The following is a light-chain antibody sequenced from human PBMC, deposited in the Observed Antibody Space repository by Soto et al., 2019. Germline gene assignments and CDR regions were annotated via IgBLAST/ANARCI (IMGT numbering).Light chain of an antibody. CDR1: SSDVGGYNY. Sequence: QSALTQPRSVSGSPGQSVTISCTGTSSDVGGYNYVSWYQQHPGKAPKLMIYDVSKWPSGVPDRFSGFKSGNTASLTISGLQAEDGGDYYCCSYAGNSLWVFGGGTKVTVL. V-gene: IGLV2-11*01. J-gene: IGLJ3*02. CDR3: CSYAGNSLWV. CDR2: DVS.